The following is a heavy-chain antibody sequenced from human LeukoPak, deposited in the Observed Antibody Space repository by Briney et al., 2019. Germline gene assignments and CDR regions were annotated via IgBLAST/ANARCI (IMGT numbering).Heavy chain of an antibody. D-gene: IGHD5-24*01. CDR3: ARQMGY. CDR1: GGSFNDYD. Sequence: PSETLSLTCSVYGGSFNDYDWSWVRQAPGRGLQWIGEINESGATNCDPSLKSRVTMAIDTSKSQFSLSLRSVTAADTAVYYCARQMGYWGQGTLVTVSS. V-gene: IGHV4-34*01. CDR2: INESGAT. J-gene: IGHJ4*02.